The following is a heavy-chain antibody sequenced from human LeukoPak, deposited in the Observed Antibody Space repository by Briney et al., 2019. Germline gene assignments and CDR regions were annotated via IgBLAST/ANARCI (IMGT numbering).Heavy chain of an antibody. Sequence: GGSLRLSFAASGFPFSTYGMHWVRQAPGKGLEWVAFIRYDGGDPHYADSVKGRFTISRDNSKNTVYLQMNSLRAEDTAMYYCASLIDYWGQGTLVTVSS. CDR2: IRYDGGDP. V-gene: IGHV3-30*02. J-gene: IGHJ4*02. CDR1: GFPFSTYG. CDR3: ASLIDY.